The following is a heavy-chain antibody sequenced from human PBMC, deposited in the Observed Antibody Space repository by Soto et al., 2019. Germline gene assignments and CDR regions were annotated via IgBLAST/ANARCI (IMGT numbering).Heavy chain of an antibody. J-gene: IGHJ4*02. CDR1: GDSISSYY. CDR3: ARGNHYSGHDY. CDR2: IYYSGST. D-gene: IGHD5-12*01. Sequence: SETLSLTCTVSGDSISSYYWNWIRQPPGKGLEWIGYIYYSGSTNSNPSLKSRVTISVDTSKNQFSLKLSSVTAADTAVYYCARGNHYSGHDYWGQGTLVTVSS. V-gene: IGHV4-59*01.